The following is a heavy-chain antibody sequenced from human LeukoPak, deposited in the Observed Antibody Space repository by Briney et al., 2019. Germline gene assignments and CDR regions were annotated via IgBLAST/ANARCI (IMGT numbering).Heavy chain of an antibody. CDR2: IIPIFGTA. CDR3: ARVATGYYRADY. D-gene: IGHD3-9*01. Sequence: GASVKVSCKASGGTFSSYAISWVRQAPGQGLEWMGGIIPIFGTANYAQKFQGRVTITADESTSTAYMELRSLRSDDTAVYYCARVATGYYRADYWGQGTLVTVSS. V-gene: IGHV1-69*13. J-gene: IGHJ4*02. CDR1: GGTFSSYA.